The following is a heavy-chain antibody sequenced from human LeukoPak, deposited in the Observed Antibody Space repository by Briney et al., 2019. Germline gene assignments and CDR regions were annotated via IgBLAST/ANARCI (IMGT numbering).Heavy chain of an antibody. V-gene: IGHV4-4*07. CDR3: ARELYWYGSGSYYDY. CDR2: IYTSGST. CDR1: GGSISSYY. J-gene: IGHJ4*02. Sequence: SETLSLTCTVSGGSISSYYWSWIRQPAGKGLEWIGRIYTSGSTNYNPSLKSRVTMPVDTSKNQFSLKLSSVTAADTAVYYCARELYWYGSGSYYDYWGQGTLVAVSS. D-gene: IGHD3-10*01.